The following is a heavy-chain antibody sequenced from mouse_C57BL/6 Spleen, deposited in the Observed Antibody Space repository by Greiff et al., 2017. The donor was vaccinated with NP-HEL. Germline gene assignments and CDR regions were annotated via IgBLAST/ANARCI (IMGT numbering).Heavy chain of an antibody. CDR3: ARSGWDVDWYFDV. CDR2: IYPRSGNT. CDR1: GYTFTSYG. V-gene: IGHV1-81*01. D-gene: IGHD4-1*01. J-gene: IGHJ1*03. Sequence: QVHVKQSGAELARPGASVKLSCKASGYTFTSYGISWVKQRTGQGLEWIGEIYPRSGNTYYNEKFKGKATLTADKSSSTAYMELRSLTSEDSAVYFCARSGWDVDWYFDVWGTGTTVTVSS.